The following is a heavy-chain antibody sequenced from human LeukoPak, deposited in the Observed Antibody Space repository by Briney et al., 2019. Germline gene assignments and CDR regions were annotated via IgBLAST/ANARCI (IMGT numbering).Heavy chain of an antibody. J-gene: IGHJ4*02. CDR1: GFTFSSFS. CDR3: ARDDRGSYQFEY. D-gene: IGHD1-26*01. V-gene: IGHV3-21*01. CDR2: ISVSSSSL. Sequence: GGSLRLSCAASGFTFSSFSMNWVRQAPGKGLEWVSSISVSSSSLYYADSVKGRFTISRDNAKNSLYLQMNSLRVEDTAVYYCARDDRGSYQFEYWGQGTLVTVSS.